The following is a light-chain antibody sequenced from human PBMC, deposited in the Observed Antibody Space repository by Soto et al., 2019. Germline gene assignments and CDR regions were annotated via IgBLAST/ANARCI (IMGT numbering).Light chain of an antibody. CDR2: LNSDGSH. CDR1: SGHSSYA. V-gene: IGLV4-69*01. J-gene: IGLJ3*02. Sequence: QLVLTQSPSASASLGDSVKLTCTLSSGHSSYAIAWHQQQPEQDPRYLMKLNSDGSHSKGDGIPDRFSGSSSGAERSLTISGLQAEDEADYYCRTCATGSPRVFGGGTKLTVL. CDR3: RTCATGSPRV.